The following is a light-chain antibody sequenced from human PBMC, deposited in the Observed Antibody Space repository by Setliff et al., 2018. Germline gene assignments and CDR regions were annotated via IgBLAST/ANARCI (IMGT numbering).Light chain of an antibody. CDR3: QSYDSSLSGSV. CDR2: GNN. J-gene: IGLJ2*01. V-gene: IGLV1-40*01. CDR1: SSNIGAGYD. Sequence: VLAQPPSVSGAPGQRVTISCTGSSSNIGAGYDVHWYQQLPGTAPKLLIYGNNNRPSGVPDRFSGSKSGTSASLAITGLQAEDEADYYCQSYDSSLSGSVFGGGTKVTVL.